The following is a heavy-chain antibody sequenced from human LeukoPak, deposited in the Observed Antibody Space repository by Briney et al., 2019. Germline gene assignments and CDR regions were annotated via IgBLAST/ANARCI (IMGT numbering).Heavy chain of an antibody. Sequence: GGSLRLSCSASGFTFSTYAMRWVRQDPGKGLECISTISGNGGSTYYADSVKGRFTISRDNSKNTLYLQMNSLRAEDTAVYYCAASSGWYAPFDYWGQGTLVTVSS. D-gene: IGHD6-19*01. V-gene: IGHV3-23*01. J-gene: IGHJ4*02. CDR2: ISGNGGST. CDR1: GFTFSTYA. CDR3: AASSGWYAPFDY.